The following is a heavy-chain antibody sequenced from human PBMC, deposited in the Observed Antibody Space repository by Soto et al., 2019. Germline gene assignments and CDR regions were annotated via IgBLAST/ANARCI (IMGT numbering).Heavy chain of an antibody. J-gene: IGHJ4*02. Sequence: QVQLVQSGAEVKKPGASVKVSCKASGYTFTRYYIHWVRQAPGQGLEWMGIINPGGGSTRYAPTFQDRVTMTRDTSTSTVYMELSSRKSDGTAVYYCAREKAAYWGQGTLVIVSS. CDR2: INPGGGST. CDR3: AREKAAY. V-gene: IGHV1-46*01. D-gene: IGHD2-15*01. CDR1: GYTFTRYY.